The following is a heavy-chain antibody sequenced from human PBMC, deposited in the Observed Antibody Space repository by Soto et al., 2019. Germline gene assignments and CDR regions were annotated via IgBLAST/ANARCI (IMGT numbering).Heavy chain of an antibody. J-gene: IGHJ4*02. CDR1: GYTFISYW. D-gene: IGHD6-19*01. Sequence: PGESLKISCKGSGYTFISYWIGWVRQMPGKGLEWMGIIYPGDSDTRYSPSFQGQVTISADKSITTAYLQWSSLKASDTAIYYCARHGTVGWSSIDYWGQGTLVTVSS. CDR2: IYPGDSDT. V-gene: IGHV5-51*01. CDR3: ARHGTVGWSSIDY.